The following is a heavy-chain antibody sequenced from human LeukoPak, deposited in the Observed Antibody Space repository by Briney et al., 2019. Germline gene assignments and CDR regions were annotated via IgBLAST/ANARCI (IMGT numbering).Heavy chain of an antibody. J-gene: IGHJ5*02. V-gene: IGHV3-21*01. Sequence: GGSLRLSCAASGFTFNNYTMNWVRQAPGKGLEWVSSISRNGIYIKYVDSVKGRFTVSRDNAENSLYLQMNSLRAEDTAVYYCARDGLPATVANWFDPWGQGTLVTVSS. CDR2: ISRNGIYI. D-gene: IGHD2-15*01. CDR1: GFTFNNYT. CDR3: ARDGLPATVANWFDP.